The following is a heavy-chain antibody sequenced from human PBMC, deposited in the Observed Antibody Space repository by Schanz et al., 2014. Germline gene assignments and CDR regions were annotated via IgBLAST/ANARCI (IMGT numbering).Heavy chain of an antibody. CDR1: GYTFTSYY. Sequence: QVQLVQSGAEVKKPGASVKVSCKASGYTFTSYYMYWVRQAPGQGLEWMGWINGYNAHTNYAQKFQGRVTMTRDTSTSTVYMELSSLRSEDTAVYYCASALTTWGGMDVWGQGTTVTVSS. CDR3: ASALTTWGGMDV. J-gene: IGHJ6*02. V-gene: IGHV1-46*01. D-gene: IGHD4-4*01. CDR2: INGYNAHT.